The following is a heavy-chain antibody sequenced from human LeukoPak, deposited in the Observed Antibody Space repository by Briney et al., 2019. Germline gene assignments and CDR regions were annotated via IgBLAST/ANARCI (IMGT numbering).Heavy chain of an antibody. Sequence: PGGSLRLSCVASGFTFRSFWMHWVRQASGKGLVWVSRINSDGSSTSYADSVKGRFTISRDNAKNTLNLQMNSLRAEDTAVYYCASSGWYRGAFDIWGHGTMVTVSS. V-gene: IGHV3-74*01. CDR1: GFTFRSFW. J-gene: IGHJ3*02. D-gene: IGHD6-19*01. CDR3: ASSGWYRGAFDI. CDR2: INSDGSST.